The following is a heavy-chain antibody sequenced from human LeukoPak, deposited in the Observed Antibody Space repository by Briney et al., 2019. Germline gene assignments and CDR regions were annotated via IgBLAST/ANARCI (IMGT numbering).Heavy chain of an antibody. V-gene: IGHV3-30*14. D-gene: IGHD6-19*01. CDR3: ASPAQQWHWYYFDY. CDR1: GFTFSSYA. Sequence: GRSLRLSCAASGFTFSSYAMHWVRQAPGKGLEWVAVISYDGSNKYYADSVKGRFTISRDNSKNTLYLQMNSLRAEDTAVYYCASPAQQWHWYYFDYWGQGTLVTVSS. CDR2: ISYDGSNK. J-gene: IGHJ4*02.